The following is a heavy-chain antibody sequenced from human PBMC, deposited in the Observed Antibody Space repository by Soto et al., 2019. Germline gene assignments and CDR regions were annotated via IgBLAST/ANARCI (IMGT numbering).Heavy chain of an antibody. J-gene: IGHJ4*02. D-gene: IGHD6-19*01. Sequence: QVQLVQSGAEVKKPGASVKVSCKASGYTFTSYAMHWVRQAPGQRLEWMGWINAGNGNTKYSQKFQGRVTITRDTAASTAYMELSSLRSEDTAVYYCARVDYSSGWYGDYWGQGTLVTVSS. CDR3: ARVDYSSGWYGDY. CDR1: GYTFTSYA. V-gene: IGHV1-3*01. CDR2: INAGNGNT.